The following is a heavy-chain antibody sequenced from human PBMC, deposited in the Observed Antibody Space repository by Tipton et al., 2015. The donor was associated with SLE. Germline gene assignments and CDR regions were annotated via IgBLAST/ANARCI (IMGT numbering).Heavy chain of an antibody. CDR2: VSCDGSFT. CDR3: ARGGDDASGGAESH. Sequence: SLRLSCAASGFTFSSYSMHWVRQAPGKGLEWVAVVSCDGSFTYYADSVKDRFTVSRDNSKNTLYLQMKGLRPEDTAVYYCARGGDDASGGAESHWGQGTLVTVSS. D-gene: IGHD5-12*01. V-gene: IGHV3-30*14. CDR1: GFTFSSYS. J-gene: IGHJ4*02.